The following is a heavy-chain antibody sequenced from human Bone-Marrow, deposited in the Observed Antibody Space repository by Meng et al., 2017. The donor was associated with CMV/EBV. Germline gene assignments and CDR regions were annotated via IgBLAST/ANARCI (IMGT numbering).Heavy chain of an antibody. J-gene: IGHJ3*02. D-gene: IGHD3-22*01. CDR2: ISSSGSII. V-gene: IGHV3-48*04. Sequence: GESLKISCAASGFTFSSSWMHGVCQAPGKGLEWVSYISSSGSIIYYADSVKGRFTISRDNAKNSLYLQMNSLRAEDTAVYYCARDEARIYYDRSNYSPDAFDIWGQGTMVTVSS. CDR3: ARDEARIYYDRSNYSPDAFDI. CDR1: GFTFSSSW.